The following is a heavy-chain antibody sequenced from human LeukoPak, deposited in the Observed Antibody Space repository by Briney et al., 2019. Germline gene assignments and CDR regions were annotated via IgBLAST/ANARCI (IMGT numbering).Heavy chain of an antibody. CDR2: ISGSGGST. Sequence: GGSLRLSCAASGFTFSSYAMSWVRQAPGKGQEWITAISGSGGSTYYADSVEGRFTISRDNSKNTLYLQMNSLRAEDTAVYYCAKDRSGSYPGQPYYYYMDVWGKGTTVTVSS. J-gene: IGHJ6*03. D-gene: IGHD1-26*01. V-gene: IGHV3-23*01. CDR1: GFTFSSYA. CDR3: AKDRSGSYPGQPYYYYMDV.